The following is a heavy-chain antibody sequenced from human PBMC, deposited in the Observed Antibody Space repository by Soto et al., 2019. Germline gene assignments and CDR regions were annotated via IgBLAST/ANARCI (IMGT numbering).Heavy chain of an antibody. Sequence: QVQLVQSGAEVKKPGSSLKVSCKTSGVTFSTSGISWVRQGPGQGLEWMGGIIPLFGTPKYARKFQGRVSITADDSATTPFLELSGLSSDDTAIYYCASVSPSICGGGNCYRLDSYFDSWGQGSQVVVSS. CDR2: IIPLFGTP. CDR3: ASVSPSICGGGNCYRLDSYFDS. J-gene: IGHJ4*03. CDR1: GVTFSTSG. D-gene: IGHD2-21*01. V-gene: IGHV1-69*01.